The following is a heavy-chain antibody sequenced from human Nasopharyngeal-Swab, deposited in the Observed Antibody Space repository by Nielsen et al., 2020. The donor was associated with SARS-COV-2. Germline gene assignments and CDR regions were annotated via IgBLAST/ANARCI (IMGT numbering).Heavy chain of an antibody. CDR1: GSTFNFYY. D-gene: IGHD6-13*01. Sequence: ASVKVSCKPSGSTFNFYYMHWVRQAPGQGLEWMGMINPSDGSTSYAHNLQGRVSMTSDTSTGTVYMELSSLKSGDTAVYYCARWVEAAALFDTWGQGTMVTVSS. CDR3: ARWVEAAALFDT. V-gene: IGHV1-46*02. J-gene: IGHJ3*02. CDR2: INPSDGST.